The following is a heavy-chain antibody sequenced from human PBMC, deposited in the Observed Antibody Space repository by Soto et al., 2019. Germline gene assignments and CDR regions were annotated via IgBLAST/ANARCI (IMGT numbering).Heavy chain of an antibody. CDR3: VKDRRRYNYYDSSGYYLGFDS. Sequence: PGGSLRLSCAASGFAFSFYGMHWVRQAPGKGLEWVAVISYDSTNKYYADSVKDRFTISRDLSKNTLFLQMNSLRAEDTAVYYCVKDRRRYNYYDSSGYYLGFDSWGQGTVVTVSS. CDR2: ISYDSTNK. D-gene: IGHD3-22*01. CDR1: GFAFSFYG. V-gene: IGHV3-30*18. J-gene: IGHJ4*02.